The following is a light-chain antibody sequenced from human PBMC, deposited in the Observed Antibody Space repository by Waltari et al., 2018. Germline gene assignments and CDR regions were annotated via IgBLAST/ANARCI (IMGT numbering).Light chain of an antibody. V-gene: IGKV1-39*01. CDR1: QTISSY. Sequence: MQLTQSPSSLSASVGDRVTITCRTDQTISSYLSWYQQTPRRAPQLLIYAATSLHVGVPSRFSGSGSVTDFTLTISSLQPEDFATYYCQQTYTASTFGPGTKVDVK. J-gene: IGKJ3*01. CDR2: AAT. CDR3: QQTYTAST.